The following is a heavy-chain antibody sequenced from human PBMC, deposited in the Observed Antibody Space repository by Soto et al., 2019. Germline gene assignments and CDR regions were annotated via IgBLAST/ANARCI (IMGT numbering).Heavy chain of an antibody. Sequence: QVQLVQSGGEVKKPGASVKVSCKASGYTFAAYGFSWVRQAPGQGLEWMGWISINNGNTNYAQRFQGRVTMTTATSTSTVHMELRSLRSDDPAVYYCARDSGDASLDYWGQGTLVTVSS. D-gene: IGHD7-27*01. J-gene: IGHJ4*02. CDR1: GYTFAAYG. V-gene: IGHV1-18*01. CDR3: ARDSGDASLDY. CDR2: ISINNGNT.